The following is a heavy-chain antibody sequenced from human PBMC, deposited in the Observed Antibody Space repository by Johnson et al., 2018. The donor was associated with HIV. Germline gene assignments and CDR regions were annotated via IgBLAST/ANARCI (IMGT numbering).Heavy chain of an antibody. CDR2: ISYDGSNN. CDR1: GFTFSSYA. CDR3: ARTTYSSPGAFDI. D-gene: IGHD6-19*01. Sequence: QVQLVASRGGLVQPGRSLRLSCAASGFTFSSYAMHWVRQAPGKGLEWVAVISYDGSNNYYAASVKGRFTISRDNSKNTLYLQMNSLRAEDTAVYYCARTTYSSPGAFDIWGQGTMVTVSS. J-gene: IGHJ3*02. V-gene: IGHV3-30*04.